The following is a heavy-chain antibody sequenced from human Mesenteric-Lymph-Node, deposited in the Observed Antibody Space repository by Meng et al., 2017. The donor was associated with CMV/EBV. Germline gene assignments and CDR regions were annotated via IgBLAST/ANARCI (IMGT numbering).Heavy chain of an antibody. CDR2: MNPNSGNT. Sequence: SCSPFTSYDINWVRQATGQGLEWMGWMNPNSGNTGYAQKFQGRVTMTRNTSISTAYMELSSLRSEDTAVYYCARGTGYSGYDYFDYWGQGTLVTVSS. V-gene: IGHV1-8*01. D-gene: IGHD5-12*01. CDR1: CSPFTSYD. J-gene: IGHJ4*02. CDR3: ARGTGYSGYDYFDY.